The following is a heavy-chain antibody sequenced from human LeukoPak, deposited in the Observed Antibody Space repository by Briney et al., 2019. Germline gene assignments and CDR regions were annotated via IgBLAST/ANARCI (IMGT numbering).Heavy chain of an antibody. CDR3: ARDQSQVPWLATRGYFDY. CDR1: GYTFTSYG. D-gene: IGHD6-19*01. J-gene: IGHJ4*02. CDR2: ISAYNGNT. Sequence: ASVKVSCKASGYTFTSYGISWVRQAPGQGLEWMGWISAYNGNTNYAQKLQGRVTMTTDTSTSTAYMELRSLRSDDTAVYYCARDQSQVPWLATRGYFDYWGQGTLVTVSS. V-gene: IGHV1-18*01.